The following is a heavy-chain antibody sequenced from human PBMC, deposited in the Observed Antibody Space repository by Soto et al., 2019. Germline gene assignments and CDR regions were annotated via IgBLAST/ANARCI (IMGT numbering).Heavy chain of an antibody. CDR2: IYYSGST. CDR3: ARDPPARGGFDY. CDR1: GGSISSYY. V-gene: IGHV4-59*01. D-gene: IGHD3-10*01. Sequence: QVQLQESGPGLVKPSETLSLTCTVSGGSISSYYWSWIRQPPGKGLEWIGYIYYSGSTNYNPSLKGRVTISVDTSKNQFSLKLSSVTAADTAVYYCARDPPARGGFDYWGQGTLVTVSS. J-gene: IGHJ4*02.